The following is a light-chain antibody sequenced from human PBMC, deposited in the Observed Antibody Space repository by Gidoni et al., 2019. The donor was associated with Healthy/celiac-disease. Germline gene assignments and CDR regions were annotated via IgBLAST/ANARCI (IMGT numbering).Light chain of an antibody. Sequence: EVVWTQSPATLYLSPGERATLSCRAGQSVSSYLAWYQQKPGQAPRLLIYEASTRATGIPPRFSVSGSGTVFTLTISSLEPEDLSVYYCQHRSNWPTTFGQGTKVEIK. CDR1: QSVSSY. CDR2: EAS. V-gene: IGKV3-11*01. J-gene: IGKJ1*01. CDR3: QHRSNWPTT.